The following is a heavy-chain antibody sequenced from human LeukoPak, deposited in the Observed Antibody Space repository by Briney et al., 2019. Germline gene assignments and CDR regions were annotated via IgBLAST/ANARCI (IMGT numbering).Heavy chain of an antibody. Sequence: PSETLSLTCTVSGGSISSYYWSWIRQPPGKGLEWIGYIYYSGSTNYNPSLKSRVTISVDTSKNQFSLKLSSVTAADTAVYYCASSGYSYGTFDYWGRGTLVTVSS. J-gene: IGHJ4*02. D-gene: IGHD5-18*01. CDR3: ASSGYSYGTFDY. V-gene: IGHV4-59*08. CDR1: GGSISSYY. CDR2: IYYSGST.